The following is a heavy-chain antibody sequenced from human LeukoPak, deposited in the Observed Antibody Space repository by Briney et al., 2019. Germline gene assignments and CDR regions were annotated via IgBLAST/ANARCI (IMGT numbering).Heavy chain of an antibody. CDR1: GYTFTSYD. J-gene: IGHJ6*03. Sequence: GASVKVSCKASGYTFTSYDINWVRQATGQGLEWMGWMNPNSGNTGYAQKFQGRVTITTDESTSTAYMELSSLRSEDTAVYYCARDRGYSYGFDYYYYMDVWGKGTTVTVSS. D-gene: IGHD5-18*01. CDR2: MNPNSGNT. CDR3: ARDRGYSYGFDYYYYMDV. V-gene: IGHV1-8*01.